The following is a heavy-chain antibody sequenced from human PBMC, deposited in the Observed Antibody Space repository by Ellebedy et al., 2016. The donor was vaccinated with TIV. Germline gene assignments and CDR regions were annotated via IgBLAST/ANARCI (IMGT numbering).Heavy chain of an antibody. CDR3: ARGCPDYGSASALFEYGMDV. D-gene: IGHD3-10*01. CDR2: INPNSGST. Sequence: AASVKVSCKASGYTFTGYYMPWVRQAPGQGLEWMGWINPNSGSTNYAQEFQGRVTMTRDTSISTAYMELSRLRSDDTSVYYCARGCPDYGSASALFEYGMDVWGQGTTVTVSS. CDR1: GYTFTGYY. J-gene: IGHJ6*02. V-gene: IGHV1-2*02.